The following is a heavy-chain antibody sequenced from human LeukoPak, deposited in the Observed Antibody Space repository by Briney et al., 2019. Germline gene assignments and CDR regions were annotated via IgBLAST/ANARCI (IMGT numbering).Heavy chain of an antibody. Sequence: SQTLSLTCTVSGGSISSGDYYWSWIRQPPGKGLEWIGYIYYSGSTYYNPSLKSRVTISVDTSKNQSSLKLSSVTAADTAVYYCARDPGPPRNQFDYWGQGTLVTVSS. J-gene: IGHJ4*02. CDR3: ARDPGPPRNQFDY. D-gene: IGHD1-14*01. CDR1: GGSISSGDYY. CDR2: IYYSGST. V-gene: IGHV4-30-4*01.